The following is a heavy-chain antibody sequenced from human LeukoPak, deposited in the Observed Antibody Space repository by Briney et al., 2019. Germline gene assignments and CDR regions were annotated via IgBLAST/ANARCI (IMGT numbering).Heavy chain of an antibody. J-gene: IGHJ4*02. Sequence: GGSLRLSCAASEFTFSSYEMNWVRQAPGKGLEWVSYISSSGSTIYYVDSVKGRFTVSRDNAKNSLYLQMNSLRAEDTAVYYCARAGSSGWHYFDYWGQGTLVTVSS. CDR3: ARAGSSGWHYFDY. D-gene: IGHD6-19*01. CDR2: ISSSGSTI. CDR1: EFTFSSYE. V-gene: IGHV3-48*03.